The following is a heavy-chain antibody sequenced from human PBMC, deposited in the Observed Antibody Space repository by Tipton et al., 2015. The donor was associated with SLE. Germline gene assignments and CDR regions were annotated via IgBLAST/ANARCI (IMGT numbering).Heavy chain of an antibody. CDR2: IYSGGST. J-gene: IGHJ6*02. D-gene: IGHD1-14*01. V-gene: IGHV3-23*03. CDR1: GFTFNIYA. Sequence: SLRLSCAASGFTFNIYAMSWVRQAPGKGLEWLSVIYSGGSTYYVDSVNGRFTISRDDSKNTLFLQMNSLRTEDTAVHYCAKRPNRDSAMDVWGPGTTVIVTS. CDR3: AKRPNRDSAMDV.